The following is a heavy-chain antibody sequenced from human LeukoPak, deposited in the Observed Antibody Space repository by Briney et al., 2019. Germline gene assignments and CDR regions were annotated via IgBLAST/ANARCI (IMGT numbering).Heavy chain of an antibody. CDR3: ARDAGCSGGSCYSLWFDP. CDR2: IYYTGST. Sequence: SETLSLTCTVSGGSISSSTYYWGWIRQPPGKGLEWIGSIYYTGSTYYYPSLKSRVTISVDTSKNQFSLKLSSVTAADTAVYYCARDAGCSGGSCYSLWFDPWGQGTLVTVSS. CDR1: GGSISSSTYY. V-gene: IGHV4-39*07. D-gene: IGHD2-15*01. J-gene: IGHJ5*02.